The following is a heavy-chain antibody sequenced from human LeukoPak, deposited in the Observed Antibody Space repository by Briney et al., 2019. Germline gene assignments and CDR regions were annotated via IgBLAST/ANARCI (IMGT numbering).Heavy chain of an antibody. J-gene: IGHJ3*02. D-gene: IGHD3-10*01. CDR1: GYTFTTYA. V-gene: IGHV1-69*13. CDR3: ARDQGYYYGSGSPLGAFDI. Sequence: SVKVSCKASGYTFTTYAISWVRQAPGQGLEWMGGIIPIFGTANYAQKFQGRVTITADESTSTAYMELSSLRSEDTAVYYCARDQGYYYGSGSPLGAFDIWGQGTMVTVSS. CDR2: IIPIFGTA.